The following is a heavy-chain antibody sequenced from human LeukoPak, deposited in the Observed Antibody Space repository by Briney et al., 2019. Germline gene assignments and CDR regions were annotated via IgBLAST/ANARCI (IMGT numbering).Heavy chain of an antibody. J-gene: IGHJ6*02. CDR1: GFTFSSYW. CDR2: IKQDGSEK. Sequence: GGSLRLSCAASGFTFSSYWMSWVRQAPGNGLEWVANIKQDGSEKYYVDSVKGRFTISRDNAKNSLYLQMNSLRAEDTAVYYCARAATYYDFWSGYYKDYGMDVWGQGTTVTVSS. CDR3: ARAATYYDFWSGYYKDYGMDV. V-gene: IGHV3-7*01. D-gene: IGHD3-3*01.